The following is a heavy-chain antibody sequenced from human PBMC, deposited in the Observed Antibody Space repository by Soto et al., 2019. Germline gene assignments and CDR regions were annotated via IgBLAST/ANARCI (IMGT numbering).Heavy chain of an antibody. D-gene: IGHD4-17*01. V-gene: IGHV1-8*01. CDR3: ARTFYGDNVDY. Sequence: QVKLVQSGAEVKKPGASVKVSCKASGYTFTSYDINWVRQATGQGLEWMGWMNPNSGNKGYAQKFQGSVTMTRNTSTSTAYMALRFLRSEDKAVYYCARTFYGDNVDYWGQGILVTVSS. J-gene: IGHJ4*02. CDR2: MNPNSGNK. CDR1: GYTFTSYD.